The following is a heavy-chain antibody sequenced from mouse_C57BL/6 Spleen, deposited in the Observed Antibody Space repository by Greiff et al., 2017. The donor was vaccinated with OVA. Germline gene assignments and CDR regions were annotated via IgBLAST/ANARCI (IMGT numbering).Heavy chain of an antibody. Sequence: QVQLQQSGAELMKPGASVKLSCKATGYTFTGYWIEWVKQRPGHGLEWIGEILPGSGSTNYNEKFKGKATFTADTSSNTADMQLSSLTTEDSAIYYGARSPYITTGGEPAYWGQGTLVTVSA. V-gene: IGHV1-9*01. D-gene: IGHD1-1*01. J-gene: IGHJ3*01. CDR1: GYTFTGYW. CDR3: ARSPYITTGGEPAY. CDR2: ILPGSGST.